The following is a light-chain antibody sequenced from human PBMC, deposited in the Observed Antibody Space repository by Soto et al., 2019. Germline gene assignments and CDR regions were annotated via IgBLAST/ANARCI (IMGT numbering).Light chain of an antibody. CDR2: EVT. CDR3: SSYAGSNNFV. V-gene: IGLV2-8*01. CDR1: SSDVGGYNY. J-gene: IGLJ2*01. Sequence: QSVLTQPPSASGSPGQSVTISCTGASSDVGGYNYVSWYQQHPGKAPKLMIYEVTKRPSGVPDRFSGSKSGSTASLTVSGLQAENEADYYCSSYAGSNNFVFGGGTKVTV.